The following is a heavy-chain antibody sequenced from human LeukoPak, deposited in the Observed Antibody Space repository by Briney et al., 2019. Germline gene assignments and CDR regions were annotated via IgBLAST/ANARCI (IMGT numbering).Heavy chain of an antibody. CDR2: IMWDSGTI. D-gene: IGHD3-10*01. CDR1: GFTSNDYA. V-gene: IGHV3-9*02. J-gene: IGHJ4*02. Sequence: GGSLRLSCAASGFTSNDYAMHWVRQAPGKGLEWVSGIMWDSGTIGYADSVKGRFTTSRDNAKNSLYLQMNSLRPEDTAFYYCTKDILPGGLGYWGQGTLDTVSS. CDR3: TKDILPGGLGY.